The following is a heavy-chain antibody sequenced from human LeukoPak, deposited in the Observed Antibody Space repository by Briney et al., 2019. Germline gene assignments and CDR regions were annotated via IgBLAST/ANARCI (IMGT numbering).Heavy chain of an antibody. CDR2: INHSGST. CDR3: ARFERITIFGVVIGPAAFDI. V-gene: IGHV4-34*01. Sequence: SETLSLTCAVYGGSFSGYYWSWIRQPPGKGLEWIGEINHSGSTNYNPSLKSRVTISVDTSKNQFSLKLSSVTAADTAVYYCARFERITIFGVVIGPAAFDIWGQGTMVTVSS. D-gene: IGHD3-3*01. CDR1: GGSFSGYY. J-gene: IGHJ3*02.